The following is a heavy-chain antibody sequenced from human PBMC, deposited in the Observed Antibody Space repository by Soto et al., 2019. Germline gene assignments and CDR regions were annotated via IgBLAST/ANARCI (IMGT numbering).Heavy chain of an antibody. Sequence: SQTLSLTCAISGDSVSSNSAAWNWIRQSPSRGLEWLGRTYYRSKRYNVYAVSVKSRITINPDTSKNQFSLQLNSVTPEDTAVYYCARWVASSKVFDYWGQGTLVTVSS. J-gene: IGHJ4*02. CDR1: GDSVSSNSAA. V-gene: IGHV6-1*01. CDR2: TYYRSKRYN. CDR3: ARWVASSKVFDY. D-gene: IGHD2-2*01.